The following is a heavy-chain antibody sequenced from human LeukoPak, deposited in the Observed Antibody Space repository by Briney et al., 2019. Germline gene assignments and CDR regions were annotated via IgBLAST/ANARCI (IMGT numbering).Heavy chain of an antibody. V-gene: IGHV1-58*02. CDR2: IVVGSGNT. D-gene: IGHD2-15*01. CDR3: AAVECSGGSCYSVD. J-gene: IGHJ4*02. CDR1: GLTFTSSA. Sequence: SVKVSCKASGLTFTSSAMQWVRQARGQRLEWIGWIVVGSGNTNYAQKFQERVTITRDMSTSTAYMELSSLRSEDTAVYYCAAVECSGGSCYSVDWGQGTLVTVSS.